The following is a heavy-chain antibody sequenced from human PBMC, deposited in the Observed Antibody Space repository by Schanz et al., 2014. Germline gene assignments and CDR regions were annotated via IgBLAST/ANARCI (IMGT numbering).Heavy chain of an antibody. D-gene: IGHD3-10*01. J-gene: IGHJ5*02. CDR1: GFTFSNAW. CDR3: STTPNFYASGTYSWFDP. CDR2: IKSRSDGGTT. Sequence: VQLLESGGGLVQPGGSLKLSCVASGFTFSNAWMNWVRQGPGNRLEWVGRIKSRSDGGTTDYAAPVKGRFIISRDDSRNTLYLQMSGLKTEDTAVYYCSTTPNFYASGTYSWFDPWGQGTRVTVSS. V-gene: IGHV3-15*01.